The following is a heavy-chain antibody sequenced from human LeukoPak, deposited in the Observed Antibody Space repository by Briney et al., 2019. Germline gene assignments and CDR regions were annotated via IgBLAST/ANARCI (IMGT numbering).Heavy chain of an antibody. CDR3: ARDPYYDFWSEVTSSSDAFDI. CDR2: ISSSSSYI. V-gene: IGHV3-21*01. CDR1: GFTFSSYS. J-gene: IGHJ3*02. Sequence: GGSLRLSCAASGFTFSSYSVNWVRQAPGKGLEWVSSISSSSSYIYYADSVKGRFTISRDNAKNSLYLQMNSLRAEDTAVYYCARDPYYDFWSEVTSSSDAFDIWGQGTMVTVSS. D-gene: IGHD3-3*01.